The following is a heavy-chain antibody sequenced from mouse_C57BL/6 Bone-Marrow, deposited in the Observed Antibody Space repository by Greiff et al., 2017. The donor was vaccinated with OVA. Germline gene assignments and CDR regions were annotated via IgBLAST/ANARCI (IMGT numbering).Heavy chain of an antibody. V-gene: IGHV1-54*01. CDR1: GYAFTNYL. J-gene: IGHJ1*03. CDR2: INPGSGGT. D-gene: IGHD1-1*01. Sequence: VHLVESGAELVRPGTSVKVSCKASGYAFTNYLIEWVKQRPGQGLEWIGVINPGSGGTNYNEKFKGKATLTADKSSSTAYMQRSSLTSEDSAVYFCARGDPITTVVATDWYFDVWGTGTTLTVSS. CDR3: ARGDPITTVVATDWYFDV.